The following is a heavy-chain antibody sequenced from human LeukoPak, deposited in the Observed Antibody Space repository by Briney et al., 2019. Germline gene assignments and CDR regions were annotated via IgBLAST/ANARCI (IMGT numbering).Heavy chain of an antibody. CDR1: GGSISSYY. V-gene: IGHV4-59*08. CDR2: VYYSGRP. J-gene: IGHJ4*02. Sequence: SETLSLTCSVSGGSISSYYWSWIRQSPGKGLEWIGYVYYSGRPSYNPSLKTRVTISTDTSKNQFSLKLRSVTAADTAVYYCARGSGWYGHFDYWGQGTLVTVSS. CDR3: ARGSGWYGHFDY. D-gene: IGHD6-19*01.